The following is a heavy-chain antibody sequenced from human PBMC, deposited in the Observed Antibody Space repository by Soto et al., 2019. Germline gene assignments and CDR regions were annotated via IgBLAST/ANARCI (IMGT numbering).Heavy chain of an antibody. CDR1: GGSISSSSYY. CDR3: ARQVGIVAFDL. CDR2: IYYSGSN. D-gene: IGHD1-26*01. V-gene: IGHV4-39*07. J-gene: IGHJ3*01. Sequence: SETLSLTCTVSGGSISSSSYYWGWIRQPPGKGLEWIGSIYYSGSNYYNPSHKSLVTISRDTSKNQFSVKLSSVTAADTAVYYCARQVGIVAFDLWGQGTLVTVSS.